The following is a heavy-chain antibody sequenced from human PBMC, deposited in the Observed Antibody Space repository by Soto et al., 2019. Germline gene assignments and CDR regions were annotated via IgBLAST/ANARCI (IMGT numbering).Heavy chain of an antibody. Sequence: GGSLRLSCAASGFFFSDYYMNCVRQAPGAGLEWVLLRDRTTDNVCKRLIHNAENSLYLQMNSLRAEDTAVYYCARPRYDSTGTPFDHWGLGTLVTVSS. CDR1: GFFFSDYY. V-gene: IGHV3-11*04. CDR2: LLRDRTT. D-gene: IGHD3-22*01. CDR3: ARPRYDSTGTPFDH. J-gene: IGHJ4*02.